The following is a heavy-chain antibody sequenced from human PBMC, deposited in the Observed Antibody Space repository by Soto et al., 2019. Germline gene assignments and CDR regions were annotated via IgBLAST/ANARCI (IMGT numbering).Heavy chain of an antibody. CDR3: ERVRGLRFLELGYYGMDV. Sequence: SETLSLTCAVYGGSFSGYYWSWIRQPPGKGLEWIGEINHSGSTNYNPSLKSRVTISVDTSKNQFSLKLSSVTAADTAVYYCERVRGLRFLELGYYGMDVWGQGTTVTVSS. J-gene: IGHJ6*02. CDR1: GGSFSGYY. CDR2: INHSGST. V-gene: IGHV4-34*01. D-gene: IGHD3-3*01.